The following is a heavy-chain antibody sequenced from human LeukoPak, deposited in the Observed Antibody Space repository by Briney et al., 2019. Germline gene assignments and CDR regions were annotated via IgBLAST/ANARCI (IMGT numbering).Heavy chain of an antibody. D-gene: IGHD6-13*01. CDR1: GGSISSYY. CDR3: ARGQLVFDY. V-gene: IGHV4-4*07. Sequence: SETLSLTCTVSGGSISSYYWNWIRQPAGKGLEWIGRMDTSGSTNYNPSLKSRVTISVDRSKNQFSLKLSSVTAADTAVYYCARGQLVFDYWGQGALVTVSS. CDR2: MDTSGST. J-gene: IGHJ4*02.